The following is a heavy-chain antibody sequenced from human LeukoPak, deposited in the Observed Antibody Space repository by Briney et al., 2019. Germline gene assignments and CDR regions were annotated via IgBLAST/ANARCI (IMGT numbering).Heavy chain of an antibody. J-gene: IGHJ3*02. CDR3: ARGALVAHDAFDI. V-gene: IGHV3-53*01. CDR2: IYSGGST. D-gene: IGHD2-8*02. Sequence: GGSLRLSCAASGFTVSSNYMSWVRQAPGKGLEWVSVIYSGGSTYYADSVKGRFTISRDNSKNTLYLQVNSLRAEDTAVYYCARGALVAHDAFDIWGQGTMVTVSS. CDR1: GFTVSSNY.